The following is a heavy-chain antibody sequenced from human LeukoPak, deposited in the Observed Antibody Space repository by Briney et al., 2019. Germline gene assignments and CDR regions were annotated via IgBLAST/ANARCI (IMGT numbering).Heavy chain of an antibody. CDR1: GGSISSYY. CDR2: IYYSGST. Sequence: SETLSLTCTVSGGSISSYYWSWIRQPPGKGLEWIGNIYYSGSTNYNPSLKSRVTISVDTSKNQFSLKLYSVTAADTAVYYCARDSSGYYLFDPWGQGTLVTVSS. D-gene: IGHD3-22*01. J-gene: IGHJ5*02. V-gene: IGHV4-59*01. CDR3: ARDSSGYYLFDP.